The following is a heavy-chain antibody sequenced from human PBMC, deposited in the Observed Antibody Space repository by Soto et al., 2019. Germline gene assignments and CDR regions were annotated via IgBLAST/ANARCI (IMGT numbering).Heavy chain of an antibody. J-gene: IGHJ6*02. CDR2: IIPIFGTA. CDR3: ARGSRTIFGVVIGVYYYYGMDV. V-gene: IGHV1-69*01. Sequence: QVPLVQSGAEVKKPGSSVKVSCKASGGTFSSYAISWVRQAPGQGLEWMGGIIPIFGTANYAQKFQGRVTITADESTSTAYMELSSLRSEDTAVYYCARGSRTIFGVVIGVYYYYGMDVWGQGTTVTVSS. CDR1: GGTFSSYA. D-gene: IGHD3-3*01.